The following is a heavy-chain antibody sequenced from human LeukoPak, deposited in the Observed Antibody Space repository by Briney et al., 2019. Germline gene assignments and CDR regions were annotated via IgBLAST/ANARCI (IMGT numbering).Heavy chain of an antibody. CDR2: ISATGGST. D-gene: IGHD3-16*01. V-gene: IGHV3-23*01. CDR3: AKDSFGSSWGSYQEFDY. Sequence: GGSLRLSCAASGFPFSSYAMSWVRQAPGKGLQWVSSISATGGSTYYADSVKGRFTISRDDSKNTLYLQMNSLRAEDTVVYYCAKDSFGSSWGSYQEFDYWGQGTLVTVSS. CDR1: GFPFSSYA. J-gene: IGHJ4*02.